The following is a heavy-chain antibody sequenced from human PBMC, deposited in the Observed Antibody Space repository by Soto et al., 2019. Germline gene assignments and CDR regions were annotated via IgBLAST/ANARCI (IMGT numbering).Heavy chain of an antibody. CDR2: IYYSGST. CDR1: GGSISSYY. CDR3: ARHRGNWDDAFDI. J-gene: IGHJ3*02. Sequence: SETLSLTCTVSGGSISSYYWSWIRQPPGKGLEWIGYIYYSGSTNYNPSLKSRVTISVDTSKNQFSLKLSSVTAADTAVYYCARHRGNWDDAFDIWGQGTMVTVSS. V-gene: IGHV4-59*08. D-gene: IGHD7-27*01.